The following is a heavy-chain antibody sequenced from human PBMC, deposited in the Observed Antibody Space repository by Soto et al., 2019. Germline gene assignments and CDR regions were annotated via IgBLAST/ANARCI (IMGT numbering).Heavy chain of an antibody. CDR1: GFSFSDYG. J-gene: IGHJ4*02. V-gene: IGHV3-30*18. CDR3: AKDWVGGSNRYQLDK. CDR2: ISHYETKK. D-gene: IGHD1-26*01. Sequence: QVQLVESGGGVVQPGRSLRLSCAASGFSFSDYGMHWVRQAPGKGLEWVAVISHYETKKYFEDSVKGRFTISRDNSKNMVYLQLNSLRSKDTAVYYCAKDWVGGSNRYQLDKWGQGTLVIVSS.